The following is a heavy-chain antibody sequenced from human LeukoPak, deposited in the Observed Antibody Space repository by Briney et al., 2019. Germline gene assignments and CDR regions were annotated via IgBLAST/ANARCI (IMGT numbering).Heavy chain of an antibody. CDR3: ARERGRGRDSPWFDY. Sequence: GGSLSLSCAASGFIVSGDFMSWVRQAPGKGLEWVSVIYSDGSTYYADSVKGRFTISRDNSKNTLDLQMTGLRAEDTAVYYCARERGRGRDSPWFDYWGQGTLVTVSS. CDR1: GFIVSGDF. J-gene: IGHJ4*02. CDR2: IYSDGST. V-gene: IGHV3-53*01. D-gene: IGHD1-26*01.